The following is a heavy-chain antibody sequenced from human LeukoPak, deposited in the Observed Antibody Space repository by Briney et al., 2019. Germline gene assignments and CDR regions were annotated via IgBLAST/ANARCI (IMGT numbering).Heavy chain of an antibody. J-gene: IGHJ5*02. V-gene: IGHV4-34*01. Sequence: SETLSLTCTVSGGSISSYYWSWIRQPAGKGLEWIGEINHSGSTNYSPSLKSRVTISVDTSKNQFSLKLSSVTAADTAVYYCARGRRGWFDPWGQGTLVTVSS. CDR2: INHSGST. CDR1: GGSISSYY. CDR3: ARGRRGWFDP. D-gene: IGHD3-10*01.